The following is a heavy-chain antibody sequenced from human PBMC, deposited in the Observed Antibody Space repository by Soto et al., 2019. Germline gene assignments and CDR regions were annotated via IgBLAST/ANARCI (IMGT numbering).Heavy chain of an antibody. CDR2: INPSGGST. V-gene: IGHV1-46*01. J-gene: IGHJ3*02. CDR3: ARDRAENLEWLLFSPHDAFDI. CDR1: GYTFTSYY. Sequence: ASVKVSCKASGYTFTSYYMHWVRQAPGQGLEWMGIINPSGGSTSYAQKFQGRVTMTRDTPTSTVYMELSSLRSEDTAVYYCARDRAENLEWLLFSPHDAFDIWGQGTMVTVSS. D-gene: IGHD3-3*01.